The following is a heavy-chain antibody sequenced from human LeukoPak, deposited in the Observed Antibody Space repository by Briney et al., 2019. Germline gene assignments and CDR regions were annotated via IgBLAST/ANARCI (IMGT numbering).Heavy chain of an antibody. V-gene: IGHV4-39*01. CDR3: ARGASPGDY. CDR2: IYYSGST. CDR1: GGSISSSSYY. J-gene: IGHJ4*02. Sequence: SETLSLTCTVSGGSISSSSYYWGWIRQPPGKGLEWIGSIYYSGSTYYNPSLKSRVTISVDTSKNQFSLKLSSVSAADTAVYYCARGASPGDYWGQGTLVTVSS.